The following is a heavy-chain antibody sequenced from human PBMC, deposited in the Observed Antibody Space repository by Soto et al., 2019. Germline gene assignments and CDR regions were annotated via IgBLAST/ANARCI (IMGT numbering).Heavy chain of an antibody. Sequence: SETLSLTCTVSGGSINSGGYYWSWIRQLPGKGLEWIGYINYSGTTYYNPSLRSRVTISVSNNHFSLRLISVTAADTAVYYCARDRVISISGGVRGWFDPWGQGTQVTVSS. J-gene: IGHJ5*01. CDR1: GGSINSGGYY. CDR3: ARDRVISISGGVRGWFDP. CDR2: INYSGTT. V-gene: IGHV4-31*03. D-gene: IGHD3-3*01.